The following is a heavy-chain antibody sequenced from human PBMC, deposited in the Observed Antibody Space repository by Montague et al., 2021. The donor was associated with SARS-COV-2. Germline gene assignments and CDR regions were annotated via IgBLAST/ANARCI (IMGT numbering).Heavy chain of an antibody. D-gene: IGHD3-22*01. CDR1: GGSISSGGYY. J-gene: IGHJ3*02. CDR2: IYYSGST. CDR3: ARARIVVVITDAFDI. V-gene: IGHV4-31*03. Sequence: TLSLTCTVSGGSISSGGYYWSWIRQHPGKGLEWIGYIYYSGSTYYNPSLKSRVTISVDTSKNQFSLKLSSVTAADTAVYYCARARIVVVITDAFDIWGQGTMATVSS.